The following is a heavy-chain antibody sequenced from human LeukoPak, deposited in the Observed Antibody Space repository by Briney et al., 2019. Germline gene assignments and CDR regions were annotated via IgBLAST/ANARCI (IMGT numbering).Heavy chain of an antibody. CDR2: IWYDGSNK. J-gene: IGHJ4*02. CDR3: ARSHYDDSSGYYDSAYYFKY. D-gene: IGHD3-22*01. Sequence: GRSLRLFCAASGFTFSSSGMHWVRQAPGKGLEWVAVIWYDGSNKYYADSVKGRFTISRDNSKNTLYLQMNSLRAEDTAVCYCARSHYDDSSGYYDSAYYFKYWGQGTLVTVSS. CDR1: GFTFSSSG. V-gene: IGHV3-33*01.